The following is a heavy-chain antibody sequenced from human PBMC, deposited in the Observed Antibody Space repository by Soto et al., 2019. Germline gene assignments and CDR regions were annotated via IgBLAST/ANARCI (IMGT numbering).Heavy chain of an antibody. CDR3: ARLTYYYGSGSPSHFDY. V-gene: IGHV5-51*01. Sequence: PGESLKISCKGSGYSFTSYWIGWVRQLPGKGLEGMGIIYPGDSDTRYSPSFQGQVTISADKSISTAYLQWSSLKASDTAMYYCARLTYYYGSGSPSHFDYWGQGTLVTVSS. CDR1: GYSFTSYW. D-gene: IGHD3-10*01. CDR2: IYPGDSDT. J-gene: IGHJ4*02.